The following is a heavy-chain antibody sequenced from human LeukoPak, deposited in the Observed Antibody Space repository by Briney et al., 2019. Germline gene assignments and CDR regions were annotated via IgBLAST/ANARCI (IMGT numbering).Heavy chain of an antibody. CDR2: IYYSGST. Sequence: SETLSLTCTVSGGSISNDYWSWIRQPPGKGLEWIGYIYYSGSTNYNPSLKSRVTISVDTSKNQFSLKLSSVTAADTAVYYCARRAYSSGWYGIDYWGQGTLVTVSS. D-gene: IGHD6-19*01. V-gene: IGHV4-59*01. CDR3: ARRAYSSGWYGIDY. CDR1: GGSISNDY. J-gene: IGHJ4*02.